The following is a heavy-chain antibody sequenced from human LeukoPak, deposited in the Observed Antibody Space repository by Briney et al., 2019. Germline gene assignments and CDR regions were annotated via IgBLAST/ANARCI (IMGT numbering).Heavy chain of an antibody. D-gene: IGHD3-10*01. V-gene: IGHV4-61*02. CDR3: ARVEVEHYGAGSYTWFDL. Sequence: SETLSLTCTVSDDSISSGLYYWSRIRQPAGRGLEWIGRIHAWGNTNYNPSLNSRVIISVDSSRRQLSLKLSSVSAADTAVYYCARVEVEHYGAGSYTWFDLWGQGTLVAVSS. CDR2: IHAWGNT. CDR1: DDSISSGLYY. J-gene: IGHJ5*02.